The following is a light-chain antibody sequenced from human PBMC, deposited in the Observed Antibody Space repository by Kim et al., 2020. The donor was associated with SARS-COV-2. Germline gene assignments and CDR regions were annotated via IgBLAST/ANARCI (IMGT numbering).Light chain of an antibody. J-gene: IGLJ3*02. Sequence: QLVLTQSPSASASLGASVKLTCTLSSGHSRNAIAWHQQQPEKGPRYLMKVNSDGSHSKGDGIPDRFSGSSSGAERYLTISSLQSDDESEYYCQTWGTGNWVFGGGTQLTVL. CDR2: VNSDGSH. CDR3: QTWGTGNWV. CDR1: SGHSRNA. V-gene: IGLV4-69*01.